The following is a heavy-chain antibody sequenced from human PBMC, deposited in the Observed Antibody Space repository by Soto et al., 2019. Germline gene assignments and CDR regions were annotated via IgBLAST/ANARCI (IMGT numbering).Heavy chain of an antibody. D-gene: IGHD2-2*01. CDR3: ARYRVVVVPAAITYGMDV. J-gene: IGHJ6*02. CDR2: IDPSDSYT. Sequence: GESLKISCKGSGYSFTSYWISWVRQMPGKGLEWMGRIDPSDSYTNYSPSFQGHVTISADKSISTAYLQLSSLKASDTAMYYCARYRVVVVPAAITYGMDVWGQGTTVTVSS. CDR1: GYSFTSYW. V-gene: IGHV5-10-1*01.